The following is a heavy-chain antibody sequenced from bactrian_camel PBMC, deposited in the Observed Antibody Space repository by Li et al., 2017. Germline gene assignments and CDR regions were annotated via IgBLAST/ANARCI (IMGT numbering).Heavy chain of an antibody. CDR1: GYTYNRNC. CDR3: AAARPDSWGACTGRRKRNDYEY. Sequence: VQLVESGGGSVQAGGSLRLSCAASGYTYNRNCMAWFRQAPGKEREGVARIATGSGNTYYADSVKGRFTISQDNAKNTVYLQMSYLNSDDTAVYYCAAARPDSWGACTGRRKRNDYEYWGQGTQVTVS. D-gene: IGHD5*01. CDR2: IATGSGNT. J-gene: IGHJ4*01. V-gene: IGHV3S1*01.